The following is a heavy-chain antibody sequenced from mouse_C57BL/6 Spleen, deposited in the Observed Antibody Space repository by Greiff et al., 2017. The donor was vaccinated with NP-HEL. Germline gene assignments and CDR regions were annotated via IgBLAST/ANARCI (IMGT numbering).Heavy chain of an antibody. CDR1: GYTFTSYD. J-gene: IGHJ4*01. D-gene: IGHD2-4*01. CDR2: IYPRDGST. Sequence: QVQLQQSGPELVKPGASVKLSCKASGYTFTSYDINWVKQRPGQGLEWIGWIYPRDGSTKYNEKFKGKATLTVDTSSSTAYMELHSLTSEDSAVYFCARWKGYDYGRNAMDYWGQGTSVTVSS. V-gene: IGHV1-85*01. CDR3: ARWKGYDYGRNAMDY.